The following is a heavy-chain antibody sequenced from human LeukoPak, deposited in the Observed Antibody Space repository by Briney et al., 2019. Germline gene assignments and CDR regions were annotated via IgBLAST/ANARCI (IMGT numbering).Heavy chain of an antibody. D-gene: IGHD6-13*01. J-gene: IGHJ4*02. CDR1: GGSFSNYY. CDR2: INHSGST. CDR3: ARLFSSSSKDGYFDY. Sequence: SETLSLTCAVYGGSFSNYYWSWIRQPPGKGLEWIGEINHSGSTNYNPSHKSRVTISVDTSKKQFSLKLSSVTAADTAVYYCARLFSSSSKDGYFDYWGQGALVIVPS. V-gene: IGHV4-34*01.